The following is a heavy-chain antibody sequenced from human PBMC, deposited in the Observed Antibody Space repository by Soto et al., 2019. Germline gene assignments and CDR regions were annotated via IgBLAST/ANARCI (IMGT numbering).Heavy chain of an antibody. J-gene: IGHJ4*02. V-gene: IGHV1-24*01. D-gene: IGHD3-10*01. CDR3: AHSGTYPPYFDY. CDR2: FDRENGET. CDR1: GGTFSSYA. Sequence: ASVKVSCKASGGTFSSYAISWVRQAPGQGLEWMGGFDRENGETIYAQKFQGRVTTTEDTSTETAYMELSSLRSEDTAVYYCAHSGTYPPYFDYWGQGTLVTVSS.